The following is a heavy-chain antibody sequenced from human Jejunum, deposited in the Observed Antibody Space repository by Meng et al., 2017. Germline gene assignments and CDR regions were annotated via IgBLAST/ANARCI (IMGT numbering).Heavy chain of an antibody. CDR2: SSSRDNTI. Sequence: VELVGCGVGLVHPGGALRLSCAASGVTSSDYYMNWIRQAPGKGLEWVSYSSSRDNTIYYAHSVKGRFTISRDNAKNSLYLQMNSLRAEDTAVYYCARDAYCSGGGCYSRLDFWGQGILVTVSS. CDR1: GVTSSDYY. D-gene: IGHD2-15*01. CDR3: ARDAYCSGGGCYSRLDF. V-gene: IGHV3-11*01. J-gene: IGHJ4*02.